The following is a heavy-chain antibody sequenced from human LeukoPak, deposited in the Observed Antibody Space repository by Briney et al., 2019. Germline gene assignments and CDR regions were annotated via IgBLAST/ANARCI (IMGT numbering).Heavy chain of an antibody. Sequence: SETLSLTCTVSGGSISSYCWSWIRQPPGKGLEWIGYIYYSGSTNYNPSLKSRVTISVDTYKNQFSLKLSSVTAADTAVYYCARVLRIAAAVPYLGMDVWGQGTTVTVS. CDR1: GGSISSYC. V-gene: IGHV4-59*01. CDR3: ARVLRIAAAVPYLGMDV. D-gene: IGHD6-13*01. J-gene: IGHJ6*02. CDR2: IYYSGST.